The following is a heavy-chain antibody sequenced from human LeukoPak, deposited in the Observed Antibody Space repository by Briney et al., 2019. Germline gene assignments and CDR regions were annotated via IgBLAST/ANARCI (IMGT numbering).Heavy chain of an antibody. Sequence: GGSLRLSCVASGFRYSHYGMNWVRQAPGKGLEWVSGITSDSRGIYYADSVKGRFTIYRDNSKMTLYLQMDSLRAEDTAVYYCAKSAGIAAADYWGQGTLVTVSS. CDR2: ITSDSRGI. V-gene: IGHV3-23*01. J-gene: IGHJ4*02. D-gene: IGHD6-13*01. CDR1: GFRYSHYG. CDR3: AKSAGIAAADY.